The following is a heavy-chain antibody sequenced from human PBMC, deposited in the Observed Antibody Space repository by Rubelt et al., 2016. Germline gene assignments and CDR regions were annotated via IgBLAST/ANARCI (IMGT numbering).Heavy chain of an antibody. J-gene: IGHJ5*02. D-gene: IGHD3-3*01. CDR2: INPSGGST. CDR3: ARSPRYDFEDNWFDP. CDR1: GYTFTSYG. V-gene: IGHV1-46*01. Sequence: QVQLVQSGAEVKKPGASVKVSCKASGYTFTSYGISWVRQAPGQGLEWMGIINPSGGSTSYAQKFKGRVTMTRDTSTSTVYMELSSLRSEDTAVYYCARSPRYDFEDNWFDPWGQGTLVTVSS.